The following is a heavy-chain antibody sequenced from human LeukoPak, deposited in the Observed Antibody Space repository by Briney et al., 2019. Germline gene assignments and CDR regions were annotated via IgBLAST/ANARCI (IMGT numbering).Heavy chain of an antibody. D-gene: IGHD3-9*01. CDR2: HNQNP. Sequence: SETLSLTCTVSGASVSSGDYHWSWVRQAPGKGLEWIGHNQNPSYNPSLKSRVVISIHTSRNQFSLTLNTVPAADTATYFCVTYFVNGGGRGHWGPGALVTVSS. J-gene: IGHJ4*02. V-gene: IGHV4-61*08. CDR3: VTYFVNGGGRGH. CDR1: GASVSSGDYH.